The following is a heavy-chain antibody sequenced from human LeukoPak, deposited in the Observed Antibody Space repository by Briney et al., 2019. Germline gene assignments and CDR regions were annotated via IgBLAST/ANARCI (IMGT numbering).Heavy chain of an antibody. CDR3: ARVNYYGDYEDY. V-gene: IGHV4-4*07. CDR2: IYTSGST. Sequence: SETLSLTCAVSGGSFSGYYWSWIRQPAGKGLEWIGRIYTSGSTNYNPSLKSRVTMSVDTSKNQFSLKLSSVTAADTAVYYCARVNYYGDYEDYWGQGSLLTVSS. CDR1: GGSFSGYY. J-gene: IGHJ4*02. D-gene: IGHD4-17*01.